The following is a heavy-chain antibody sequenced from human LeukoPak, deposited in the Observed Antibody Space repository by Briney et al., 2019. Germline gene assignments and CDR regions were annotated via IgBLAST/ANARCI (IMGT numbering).Heavy chain of an antibody. CDR2: INHSGNT. V-gene: IGHV4-34*01. CDR1: GGSFSGHF. CDR3: ARVHQQLALYAFDV. Sequence: PSETLSLTCAVYGGSFSGHFWTWIRQPPGKGLEWIGEINHSGNTNYNPSLKSRVTIEVDTSKNQFSLKVTSVTAADTAVYYCARVHQQLALYAFDVWGHGTLVTVSS. J-gene: IGHJ3*01. D-gene: IGHD6-13*01.